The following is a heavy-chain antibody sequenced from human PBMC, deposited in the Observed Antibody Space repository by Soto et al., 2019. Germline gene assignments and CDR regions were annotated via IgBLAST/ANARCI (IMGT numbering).Heavy chain of an antibody. Sequence: SETLSLTCTVSGGSISSSSYYWGWIRQPPGKGLEWIGSIYYSGSTYYNPSLKSRVTISVDTSKNQFSLKLSSVTAANTAVYYCARHTPAISISDHWGQGTLVTV. J-gene: IGHJ4*02. V-gene: IGHV4-39*01. CDR3: ARHTPAISISDH. D-gene: IGHD2-15*01. CDR2: IYYSGST. CDR1: GGSISSSSYY.